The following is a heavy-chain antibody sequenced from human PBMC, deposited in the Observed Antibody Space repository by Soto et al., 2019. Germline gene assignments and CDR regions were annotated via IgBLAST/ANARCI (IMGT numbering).Heavy chain of an antibody. V-gene: IGHV3-72*01. CDR2: SGNKANNYAT. J-gene: IGHJ3*02. Sequence: EVQLVDSGGGLVQPGGSMRLSCAASGSIFSDHYMDWVRQAPEQALEWVGRSGNKANNYATDYAASVKGRFTISRDDSKNSLYLQLNSLKGEDAAVYSCTRGYGGVDIYAFDIWGQGRMVTVCS. CDR3: TRGYGGVDIYAFDI. D-gene: IGHD1-26*01. CDR1: GSIFSDHY.